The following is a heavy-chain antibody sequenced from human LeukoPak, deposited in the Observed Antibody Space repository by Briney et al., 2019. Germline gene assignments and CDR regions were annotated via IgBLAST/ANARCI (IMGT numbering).Heavy chain of an antibody. Sequence: ASVKVSCKASGYTFTSYAMHWVRQAPGQRLEWMGWINAGSGNTKYSQKFQGRVTMTTDTSTSTAYMELRSLRSDDTAVYYCARAPSDEWELLGYWGQGTLVTVSS. CDR3: ARAPSDEWELLGY. CDR1: GYTFTSYA. J-gene: IGHJ4*02. V-gene: IGHV1-3*01. CDR2: INAGSGNT. D-gene: IGHD1-26*01.